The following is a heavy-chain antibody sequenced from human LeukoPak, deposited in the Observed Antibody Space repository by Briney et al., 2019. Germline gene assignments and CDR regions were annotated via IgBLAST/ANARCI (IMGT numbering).Heavy chain of an antibody. Sequence: ASVKVSCKASGYTFTSYGISWVRQAPGQGLEWMGWISAYNGNTNYAQKLQGRVTMTTDTSTSTAYMELRSLRSDDTAVYYCARDLGRDGYNGAFDIWGQGTMVTVSS. J-gene: IGHJ3*02. CDR3: ARDLGRDGYNGAFDI. CDR1: GYTFTSYG. D-gene: IGHD5-24*01. CDR2: ISAYNGNT. V-gene: IGHV1-18*01.